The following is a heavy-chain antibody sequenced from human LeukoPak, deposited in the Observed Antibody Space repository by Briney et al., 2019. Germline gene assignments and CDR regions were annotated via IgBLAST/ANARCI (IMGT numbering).Heavy chain of an antibody. V-gene: IGHV5-51*01. D-gene: IGHD6-19*01. Sequence: YSPPFQGQVTISADKSISTAYLQWSSLKASDTAMYYCARRRAVAGTYYFDYWGQGTLATVSS. CDR3: ARRRAVAGTYYFDY. J-gene: IGHJ4*02.